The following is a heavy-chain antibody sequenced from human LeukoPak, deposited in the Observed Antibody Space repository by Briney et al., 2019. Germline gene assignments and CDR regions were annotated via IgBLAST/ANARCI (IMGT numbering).Heavy chain of an antibody. CDR3: ARFIAAPYYFDY. CDR2: IYSGGST. Sequence: GGSLRLSCAASGFTVSSNYMSWVRQAPGKWLEWVSVIYSGGSTYCADSVKGRFTISRDNAKNSLYLQMNSLRAEDTAVYYCARFIAAPYYFDYWGRGTLVTVSS. V-gene: IGHV3-53*01. D-gene: IGHD6-13*01. CDR1: GFTVSSNY. J-gene: IGHJ4*02.